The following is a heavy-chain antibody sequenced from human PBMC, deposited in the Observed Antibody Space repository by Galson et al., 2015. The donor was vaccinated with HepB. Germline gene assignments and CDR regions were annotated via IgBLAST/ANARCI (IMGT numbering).Heavy chain of an antibody. Sequence: SLRLSCAASGFTFSSYSMNWVRQAPGKGLEWVSYISSSSSTIYYADSVKGRFTISRDNAKNSLYLQMNSLRDEDTAVYYCAREAYSSSWYSSAPIHNWFDPWGQGTLVTVSS. CDR2: ISSSSSTI. J-gene: IGHJ5*02. D-gene: IGHD6-13*01. CDR3: AREAYSSSWYSSAPIHNWFDP. V-gene: IGHV3-48*02. CDR1: GFTFSSYS.